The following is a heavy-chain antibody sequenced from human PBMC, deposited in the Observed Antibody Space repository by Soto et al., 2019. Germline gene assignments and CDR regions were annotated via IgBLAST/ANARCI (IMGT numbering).Heavy chain of an antibody. CDR2: IYHSGST. J-gene: IGHJ6*02. D-gene: IGHD6-13*01. V-gene: IGHV4-4*02. CDR3: ARWIAAAGLYYYYGMDV. CDR1: GGSISSSNW. Sequence: SETLSLTCAASGGSISSSNWWSWVRQPPGKGLEWIGEIYHSGSTNYNPSLKSRVTISVDKSKNQFSLKLSSVTAADTAVYYCARWIAAAGLYYYYGMDVWGQGTTVTVSS.